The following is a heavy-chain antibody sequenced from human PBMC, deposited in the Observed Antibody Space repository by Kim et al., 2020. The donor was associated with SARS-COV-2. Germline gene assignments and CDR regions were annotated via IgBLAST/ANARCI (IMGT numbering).Heavy chain of an antibody. CDR3: ARVTRSKPHYYDSSGYYLDY. Sequence: SETLSLTCTVSGGSVSSGSYYWSWIRQPPGKGLEWIGYIYYSGSTNYNPSLKSRVTISVDTSKNQFSLKLSSVTAADTAVYYCARVTRSKPHYYDSSGYYLDYWGQGTLVTVSS. CDR2: IYYSGST. V-gene: IGHV4-61*01. J-gene: IGHJ4*02. CDR1: GGSVSSGSYY. D-gene: IGHD3-22*01.